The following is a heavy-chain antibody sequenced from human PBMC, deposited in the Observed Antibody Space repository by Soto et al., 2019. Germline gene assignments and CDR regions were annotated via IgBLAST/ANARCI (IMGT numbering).Heavy chain of an antibody. D-gene: IGHD4-17*01. J-gene: IGHJ6*02. CDR2: IYPGDSDA. CDR1: GYSFTSYW. V-gene: IGHV5-51*01. CDR3: ARHVLYGDYYYYGMDV. Sequence: PGEPLKISCKGSGYSFTSYWIGWVRQMTGKGLEWMGIIYPGDSDARYSPSFQGQVTISADKSISTAYLQWSRLKASDTAMYYCARHVLYGDYYYYGMDVWGQGTTVIVSS.